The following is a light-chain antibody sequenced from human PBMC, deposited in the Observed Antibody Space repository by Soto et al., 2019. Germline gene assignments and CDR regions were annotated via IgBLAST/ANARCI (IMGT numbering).Light chain of an antibody. CDR2: DVS. Sequence: QSVLTQPASVSGSPGHSITIFCTGTSSDVGGYNYVSWYQQHPGKAPKLMIYDVSNRPSGVSNRFSGSKSGNTASLTISGLQAEDEADYYCSSYTSSRTPYVFGTGTKINVL. J-gene: IGLJ1*01. CDR1: SSDVGGYNY. V-gene: IGLV2-14*01. CDR3: SSYTSSRTPYV.